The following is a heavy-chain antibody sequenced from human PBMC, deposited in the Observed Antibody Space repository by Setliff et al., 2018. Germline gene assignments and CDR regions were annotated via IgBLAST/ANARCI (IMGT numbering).Heavy chain of an antibody. V-gene: IGHV1-18*01. CDR1: GYTFTSYA. D-gene: IGHD3-22*01. CDR3: ARASPHHPYDSSGYYYGDY. J-gene: IGHJ4*02. Sequence: ASVKVSCKTSGYTFTSYAISWVRQAPGQGLEWMGWISAYNDNTNYAQKFQDRVTMTTDTSTSTAYMELTSLRSDDTAVYYCARASPHHPYDSSGYYYGDYWGQGTLVTVSS. CDR2: ISAYNDNT.